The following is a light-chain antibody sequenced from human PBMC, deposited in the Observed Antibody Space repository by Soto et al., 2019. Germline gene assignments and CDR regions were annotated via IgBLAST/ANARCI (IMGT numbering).Light chain of an antibody. CDR1: RSVSRY. V-gene: IGKV3-11*01. J-gene: IGKJ5*01. CDR3: QQRSNWIT. Sequence: EIMMTQSPATLSVSPGERATLSCRASRSVSRYLAWYQQKPGQAPRLLIYDTSYRAAGIPDRFSGSGSATDFTLTISSLEPEDFAVYYCQQRSNWITFGQGTRLEIK. CDR2: DTS.